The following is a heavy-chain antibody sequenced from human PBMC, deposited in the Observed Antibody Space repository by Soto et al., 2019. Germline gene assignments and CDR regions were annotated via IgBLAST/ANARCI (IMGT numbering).Heavy chain of an antibody. CDR3: ARCENGDPQYYDFWSGLTKPYYFDY. CDR1: GGSISRYY. CDR2: IYYSGNT. V-gene: IGHV4-59*12. D-gene: IGHD3-3*01. J-gene: IGHJ4*02. Sequence: SETLSLTCAVSGGSISRYYWSWIRQPPGKGLEWIGYIYYSGNTNYNPSLKSRVTISVDTSKNQFSLKLSSVTAADTAVYYCARCENGDPQYYDFWSGLTKPYYFDYWGQGTLVTVSS.